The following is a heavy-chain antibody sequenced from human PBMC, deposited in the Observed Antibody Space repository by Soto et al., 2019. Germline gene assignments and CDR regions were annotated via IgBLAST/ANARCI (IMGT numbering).Heavy chain of an antibody. Sequence: SVKVSCKASGGTFSSYAISWVRQAPGQGLEWMGGIIPIFGTANYAQKFQGRVTITADESTSTAYMELSSLRSEDTAVYYCARGSSSSEANYYYYYGMDVWGKGTTVTVSS. J-gene: IGHJ6*04. V-gene: IGHV1-69*13. D-gene: IGHD6-6*01. CDR2: IIPIFGTA. CDR1: GGTFSSYA. CDR3: ARGSSSSEANYYYYYGMDV.